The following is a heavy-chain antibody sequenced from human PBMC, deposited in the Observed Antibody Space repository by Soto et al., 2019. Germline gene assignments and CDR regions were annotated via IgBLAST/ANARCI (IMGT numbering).Heavy chain of an antibody. J-gene: IGHJ5*02. CDR3: ARVPVKVAAGNAWLGP. CDR2: IKEDGSEE. V-gene: IGHV3-7*01. D-gene: IGHD6-13*01. Sequence: LRLSCAASGFTFSKYWMSWVRQAPGKGLEWVANIKEDGSEEYYVDSVKGRFTISRDNAKNSLYLQMNSLRAEDTAVYYCARVPVKVAAGNAWLGPWGQGTLVTVSS. CDR1: GFTFSKYW.